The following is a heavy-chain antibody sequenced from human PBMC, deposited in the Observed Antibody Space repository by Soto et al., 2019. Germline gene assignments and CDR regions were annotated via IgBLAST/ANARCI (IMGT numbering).Heavy chain of an antibody. Sequence: GGSLRLSCAASGFTFSSYGMHWVRQAPGKGLEWVAVISYDGSNKYYADSVKGRFTISRDNSKNTLYLQMDSLRAEDTAVYYCANNYGDYGPHYGMDVWGQGTTVTVS. J-gene: IGHJ6*02. CDR1: GFTFSSYG. CDR2: ISYDGSNK. D-gene: IGHD4-17*01. V-gene: IGHV3-30*18. CDR3: ANNYGDYGPHYGMDV.